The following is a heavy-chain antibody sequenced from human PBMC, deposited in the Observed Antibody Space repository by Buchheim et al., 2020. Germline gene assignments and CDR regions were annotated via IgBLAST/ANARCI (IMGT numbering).Heavy chain of an antibody. CDR3: ARDVSYGANDC. J-gene: IGHJ4*02. V-gene: IGHV3-33*01. CDR1: GYTFTSHG. CDR2: IWYDGSKE. D-gene: IGHD4-23*01. Sequence: QVQLVESGGGVVQPGRSLRLSCVTSGYTFTSHGMHWVRQAPGKGLEWVAAIWYDGSKEAYADSVKGRFNISRDISKNTLYLQMNSLRAEDTATYYCARDVSYGANDCWGQGTL.